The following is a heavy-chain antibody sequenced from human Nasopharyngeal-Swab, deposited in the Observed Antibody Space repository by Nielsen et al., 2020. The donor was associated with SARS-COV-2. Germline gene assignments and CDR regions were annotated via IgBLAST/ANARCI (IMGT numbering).Heavy chain of an antibody. V-gene: IGHV3-30*03. CDR1: GFTFSSYG. Sequence: GGSLRLSCAASGFTFSSYGMHWVRQAPGKGLEWVAVISYDGSNKYYADSVKGRFTISRDNSKNTLYLQMNSLRAEDTAVYYCAREDDYGDLEAFDIWGQGTMVTVSS. CDR2: ISYDGSNK. CDR3: AREDDYGDLEAFDI. D-gene: IGHD4-17*01. J-gene: IGHJ3*02.